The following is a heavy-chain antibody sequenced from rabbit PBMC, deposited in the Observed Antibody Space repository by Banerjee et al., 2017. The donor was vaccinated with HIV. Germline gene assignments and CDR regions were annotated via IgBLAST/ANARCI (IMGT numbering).Heavy chain of an antibody. CDR2: IYAGSSGNT. V-gene: IGHV1S45*01. J-gene: IGHJ4*01. CDR3: ARALAGTTYLFDL. Sequence: QELLEESGGGLDNPEGSLTPTCKASGFDLSSHYCMCWVRQAPGKGLEWTACIYAGSSGNTSSASCAQARFPITKTSSTTVTLQLTSLPDAVPVTYFCARALAGTTYLFDLWGPG. D-gene: IGHD8-1*01. CDR1: GFDLSSHYC.